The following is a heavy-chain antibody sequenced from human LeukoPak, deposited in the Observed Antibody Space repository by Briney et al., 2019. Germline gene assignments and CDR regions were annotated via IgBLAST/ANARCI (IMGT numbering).Heavy chain of an antibody. D-gene: IGHD3-16*02. CDR1: GFTFSSYG. Sequence: GGSLRLSCAASGFTFSSYGMHWVRQAPGKGLEWVAVISYDGSNKYYADSVKGRFTISRDNSKNTLYLQMNSLRAEDTAVYYCAKDHRSKETHFDYWGQGTLVTVSS. J-gene: IGHJ4*02. V-gene: IGHV3-30*18. CDR3: AKDHRSKETHFDY. CDR2: ISYDGSNK.